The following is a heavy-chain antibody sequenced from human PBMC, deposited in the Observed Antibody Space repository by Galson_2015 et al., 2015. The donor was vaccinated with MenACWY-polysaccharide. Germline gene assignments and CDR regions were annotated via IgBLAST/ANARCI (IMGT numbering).Heavy chain of an antibody. J-gene: IGHJ6*02. CDR3: ARTRSRTSCMDV. D-gene: IGHD1-14*01. CDR2: IYIGDSET. V-gene: IGHV5-51*03. CDR1: RYSFANYW. Sequence: QSGAEVKKQGESLKISRKGSRYSFANYWIGWVRQMPGKGLEFMGIIYIGDSETRYSPSFQGQVTISADKSTSTAYLQWSSLKASDTGKYYCARTRSRTSCMDVWGQGTTVIVSS.